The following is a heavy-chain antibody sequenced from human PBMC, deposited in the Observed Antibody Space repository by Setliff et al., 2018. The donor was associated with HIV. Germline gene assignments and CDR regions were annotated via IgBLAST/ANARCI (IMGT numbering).Heavy chain of an antibody. J-gene: IGHJ1*01. V-gene: IGHV1-2*02. Sequence: ASVKVSCKSSGYTFTDYFIHWVRQAPGQGLEWMGWISPDNGNTRIPQRFRGRVTMTRDRSINTAYMEFTGLHSDDTAVYYCATIRAYYYDSSGQEYFQYWGHGTLVTVSS. CDR1: GYTFTDYF. CDR3: ATIRAYYYDSSGQEYFQY. CDR2: ISPDNGNT. D-gene: IGHD3-22*01.